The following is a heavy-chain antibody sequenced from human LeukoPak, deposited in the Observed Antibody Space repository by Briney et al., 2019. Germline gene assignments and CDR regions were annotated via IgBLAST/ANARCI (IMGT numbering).Heavy chain of an antibody. CDR2: INPSGGST. D-gene: IGHD3-10*02. J-gene: IGHJ5*02. V-gene: IGHV1-46*01. CDR1: GYTFTSYY. CDR3: ARAELLRSCGFDP. Sequence: ASVKVSFKASGYTFTSYYMHWVRQAPGQGLEWMGIINPSGGSTSYAQKFQGRVTMTRDMSTSTVYMELSSLRSEDTAVYYCARAELLRSCGFDPWGQGTLVTVSS.